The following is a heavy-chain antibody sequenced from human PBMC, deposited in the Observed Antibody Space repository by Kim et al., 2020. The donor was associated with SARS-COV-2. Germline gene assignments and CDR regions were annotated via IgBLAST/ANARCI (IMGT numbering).Heavy chain of an antibody. J-gene: IGHJ4*02. D-gene: IGHD4-17*01. CDR3: ARDLRVRSTTALY. Sequence: YAQKLQGRVTMTTDPSTSTAYMELRSLRSDDTAVYYCARDLRVRSTTALYWGQGTLVTVSS. V-gene: IGHV1-18*01.